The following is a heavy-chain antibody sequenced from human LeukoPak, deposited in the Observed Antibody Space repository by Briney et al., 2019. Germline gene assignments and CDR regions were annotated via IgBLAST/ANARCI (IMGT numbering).Heavy chain of an antibody. CDR3: ARGGGITSDYGDYHDAFDI. CDR1: GGSISSYY. CDR2: IYYSGST. J-gene: IGHJ3*02. D-gene: IGHD4-17*01. V-gene: IGHV4-59*01. Sequence: PSETLSLTCTVSGGSISSYYWSWIRQPPGKGLEWIGYIYYSGSTNYNPSLKSRVTISVDTSKNQFSLKLSSVSAADTAVYYCARGGGITSDYGDYHDAFDIWGQGTMVTVSS.